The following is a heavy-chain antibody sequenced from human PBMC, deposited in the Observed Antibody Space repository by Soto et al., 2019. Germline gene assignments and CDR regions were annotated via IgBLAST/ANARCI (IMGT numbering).Heavy chain of an antibody. J-gene: IGHJ4*02. CDR3: AKDLEWELPPARSQFDY. CDR2: ISGSGGST. CDR1: GFTFSSYA. D-gene: IGHD1-26*01. Sequence: GESLKISCAASGFTFSSYAMSWVRQAPGKGLEWVSAISGSGGSTYYADSVKGRFTISRDNSKNTLYLQMNSLRAEDTAVYYCAKDLEWELPPARSQFDYWGQGTLVTVSS. V-gene: IGHV3-23*01.